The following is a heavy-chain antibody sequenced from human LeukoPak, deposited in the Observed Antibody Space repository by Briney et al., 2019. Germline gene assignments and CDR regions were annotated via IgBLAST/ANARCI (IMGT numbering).Heavy chain of an antibody. CDR1: GYTFTGYY. CDR2: INPNSGDT. Sequence: ASVKVSCKASGYTFTGYYMHWVRQAPGQGLEWMGWINPNSGDTNYAQTFQGRVTMTRDTSISTAYMELSRLRSDDTAVYYCARVPRMVRGVTNFDYWGQGTLVTVSS. V-gene: IGHV1-2*02. CDR3: ARVPRMVRGVTNFDY. D-gene: IGHD3-10*01. J-gene: IGHJ4*02.